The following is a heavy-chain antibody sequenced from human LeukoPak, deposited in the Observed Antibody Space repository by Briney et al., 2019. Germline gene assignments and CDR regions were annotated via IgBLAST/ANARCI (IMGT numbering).Heavy chain of an antibody. CDR2: VARDGGAK. Sequence: GTSLRLSCVASGFSFSNHGMHWVRQAPGKGLEWVSVVARDGGAKFYADSVKGRFTLSRDNSKNMFFLQMNFLTVEDTAIYYRAREATWGQWYFDHWGQGTPVIVSS. D-gene: IGHD6-19*01. CDR1: GFSFSNHG. J-gene: IGHJ4*02. V-gene: IGHV3-30*03. CDR3: AREATWGQWYFDH.